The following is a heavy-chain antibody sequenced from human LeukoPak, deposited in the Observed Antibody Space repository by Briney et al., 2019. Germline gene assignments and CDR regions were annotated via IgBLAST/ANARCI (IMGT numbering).Heavy chain of an antibody. J-gene: IGHJ3*02. CDR1: GGSINSYY. Sequence: PSETLSLTCTVSGGSINSYYWSWIRQPPGKGLECIGYIHYTGSTNYNPSLKSRVTISVDTSKSQFSLKLSSVTAADTAVYYCARARNYYDSSDYYYEGDAFDIWGQGTMVTVSS. CDR2: IHYTGST. V-gene: IGHV4-59*01. CDR3: ARARNYYDSSDYYYEGDAFDI. D-gene: IGHD3-22*01.